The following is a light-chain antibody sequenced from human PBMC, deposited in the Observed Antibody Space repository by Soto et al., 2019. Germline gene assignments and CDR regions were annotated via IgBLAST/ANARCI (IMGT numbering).Light chain of an antibody. CDR2: LNSDGSH. V-gene: IGLV4-69*01. CDR1: SGHSSYP. CDR3: QTWGTGTVV. Sequence: QPVLTQSPSASASLGASVKLTCTLSSGHSSYPIAWHQQQPEKGPRYLMKLNSDGSHTKGDGIPDRFSGSSSGAERYLTISSLQSEDEADYYCQTWGTGTVVFGGGTKLNVL. J-gene: IGLJ2*01.